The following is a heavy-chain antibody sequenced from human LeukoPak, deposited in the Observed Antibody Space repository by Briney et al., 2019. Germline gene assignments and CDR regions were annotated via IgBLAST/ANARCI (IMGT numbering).Heavy chain of an antibody. Sequence: GGSLRLSCAASGLTVSSNYMTWVRQAPGKGPEWVSVIYSGGSQYYADSVKGRFSISRDNSKNTVYLQMNGLRAEDTAVYYCARDRRYCSGDSCYSGVDYWGQGTLVTVSS. CDR3: ARDRRYCSGDSCYSGVDY. J-gene: IGHJ4*02. CDR2: IYSGGSQ. CDR1: GLTVSSNY. V-gene: IGHV3-53*01. D-gene: IGHD2-15*01.